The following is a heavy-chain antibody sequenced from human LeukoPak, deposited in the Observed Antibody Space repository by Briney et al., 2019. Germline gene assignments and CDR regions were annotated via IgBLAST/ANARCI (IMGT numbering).Heavy chain of an antibody. CDR2: ISYDGSNK. Sequence: GGSLRLSCAASEFTFSTYAMHWVRQAPGKGLEWVALISYDGSNKYYADSVKGRFTISRDNSKNTLYLQMNSLRAEDTAVYYCAKVRITIFGVVDAFDIWGQGTMVTVSS. V-gene: IGHV3-30-3*01. CDR3: AKVRITIFGVVDAFDI. D-gene: IGHD3-3*01. J-gene: IGHJ3*02. CDR1: EFTFSTYA.